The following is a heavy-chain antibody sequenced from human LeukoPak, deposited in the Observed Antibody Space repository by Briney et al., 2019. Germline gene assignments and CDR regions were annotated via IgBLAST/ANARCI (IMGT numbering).Heavy chain of an antibody. Sequence: TSETLSLTCTVSGESISGFYWTWIRQPPGKGLEWIGYIYYSGSTNYNPSLKSRVTISVDTSKNQFSLNLSSVTAADTAVYYCARASQYYYDSSGYPLFDYWGQGTLVTVSS. CDR2: IYYSGST. V-gene: IGHV4-59*12. CDR3: ARASQYYYDSSGYPLFDY. D-gene: IGHD3-22*01. J-gene: IGHJ4*02. CDR1: GESISGFY.